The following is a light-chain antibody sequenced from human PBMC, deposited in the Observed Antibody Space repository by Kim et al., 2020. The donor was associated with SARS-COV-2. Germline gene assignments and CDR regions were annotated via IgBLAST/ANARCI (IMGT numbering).Light chain of an antibody. J-gene: IGKJ5*01. CDR2: GAS. CDR1: QGVSSI. Sequence: SPGARAPLSRRGSQGVSSIFSWYQPKPGPAPSLVLFGASTRATGIPARFSGSGSGTEFTLTISSLQSEDFAVYFCQQYNIWPITLGQGTRLEIK. V-gene: IGKV3-15*01. CDR3: QQYNIWPIT.